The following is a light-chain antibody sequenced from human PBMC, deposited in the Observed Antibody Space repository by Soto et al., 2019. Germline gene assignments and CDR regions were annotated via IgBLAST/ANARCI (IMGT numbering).Light chain of an antibody. CDR1: QSISSW. CDR2: DAS. J-gene: IGKJ1*01. CDR3: QQYNSYSPWT. V-gene: IGKV1-5*01. Sequence: DIQMTQSPSTLSASVGARVTITCRASQSISSWLAWYQQKPGKAPKLLIYDASSLESGVPSRFSGSGSGTEFTLTISSLQPDDFATYYCQQYNSYSPWTFAQGTKVDI.